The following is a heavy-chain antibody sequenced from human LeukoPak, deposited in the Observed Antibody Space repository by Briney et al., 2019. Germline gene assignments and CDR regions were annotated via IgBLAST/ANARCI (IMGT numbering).Heavy chain of an antibody. J-gene: IGHJ4*02. CDR3: ARRRELYCSGGSCYSYFDY. CDR2: ISAYNGNT. Sequence: ASVKVSCKVSGYTLTELSMHWVRQAPGKGLEWMGWISAYNGNTNYAQKLQGRVTMTTDTSTSTAYMELRSLRSDDTAVYYCARRRELYCSGGSCYSYFDYWGQGTLVTVSS. V-gene: IGHV1-18*01. CDR1: GYTLTELS. D-gene: IGHD2-15*01.